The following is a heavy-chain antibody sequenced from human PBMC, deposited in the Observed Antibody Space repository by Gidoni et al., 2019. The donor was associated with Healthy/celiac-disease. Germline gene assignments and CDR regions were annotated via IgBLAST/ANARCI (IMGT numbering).Heavy chain of an antibody. CDR1: AGSISSSSYY. CDR3: ARPEPGIAVAGSAFDI. J-gene: IGHJ3*02. V-gene: IGHV4-39*01. D-gene: IGHD6-19*01. CDR2: IYYSGST. Sequence: QLQLQESGPGLVKPSETLSLTCTVSAGSISSSSYYWGWIRQPPGKGLEWIGSIYYSGSTYYNPSLKSRVTISVDTSKNQFSLKLSSVTAADTAVYYCARPEPGIAVAGSAFDIWGQGTMVTVSS.